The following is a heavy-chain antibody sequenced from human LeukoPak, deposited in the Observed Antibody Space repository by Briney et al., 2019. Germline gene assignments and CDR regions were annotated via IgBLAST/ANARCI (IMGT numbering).Heavy chain of an antibody. V-gene: IGHV5-51*07. J-gene: IGHJ1*01. CDR3: ARHRYFQL. CDR2: IFPADSDT. Sequence: GESLKISCKGSGYRFTSYWDAWVHQMPGKGLEWMGIIFPADSDTRYSPSFQGQVTISVDKSINTAYLQWSSLKASDTAIYYCARHRYFQLWGQGTLVTVSS. CDR1: GYRFTSYW.